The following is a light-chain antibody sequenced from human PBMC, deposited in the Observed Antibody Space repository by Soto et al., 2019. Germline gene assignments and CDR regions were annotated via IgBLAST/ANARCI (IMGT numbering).Light chain of an antibody. V-gene: IGKV1-9*01. Sequence: DIQLTQSPSFLSASVGDRVTITCRASQGISSYLAWFQQKPGRAPKLLVYAASTLQSGVPSRLSGSGSGTEFTLTISRRQPEGFATYYCEQRKDYPLTFGGGTKGEIK. J-gene: IGKJ4*01. CDR2: AAS. CDR3: EQRKDYPLT. CDR1: QGISSY.